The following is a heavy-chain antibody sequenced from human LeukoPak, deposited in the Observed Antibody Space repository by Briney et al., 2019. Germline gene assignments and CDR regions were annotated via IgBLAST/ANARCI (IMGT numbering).Heavy chain of an antibody. Sequence: GGSLRLSCAASGFTFSTYWMHWVRQAPGKGLVWVSHIKTDGSSTTYADSVKGRFTISRDNAKNTLYLQMNSLRAEDTAVYYCARDRGYTQDYWGQGTLVTVSS. D-gene: IGHD5-12*01. CDR1: GFTFSTYW. CDR2: IKTDGSST. CDR3: ARDRGYTQDY. J-gene: IGHJ4*02. V-gene: IGHV3-74*01.